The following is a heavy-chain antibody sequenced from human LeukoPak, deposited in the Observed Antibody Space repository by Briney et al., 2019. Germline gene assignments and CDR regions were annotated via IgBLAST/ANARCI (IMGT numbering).Heavy chain of an antibody. CDR2: IKQDGSEQ. D-gene: IGHD3-16*01. CDR3: ARLKRGPAYFDY. Sequence: GGSLRLSCAASGFTFSTYWMSWVRQAPGKGLEWVANIKQDGSEQYYVDSVKGRFTVSRDNAKDSLYLQLNSLRAEDTAVYYCARLKRGPAYFDYWGQGTLVTVSS. V-gene: IGHV3-7*03. J-gene: IGHJ4*02. CDR1: GFTFSTYW.